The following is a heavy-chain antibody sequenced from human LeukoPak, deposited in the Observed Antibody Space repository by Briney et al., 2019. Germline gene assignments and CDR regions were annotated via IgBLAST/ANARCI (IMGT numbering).Heavy chain of an antibody. CDR1: GYTFTGYY. D-gene: IGHD5-12*01. J-gene: IGHJ4*02. CDR3: ARAPSGYDPSTFDY. V-gene: IGHV1-2*02. Sequence: ASVKVSCKASGYTFTGYYMHWVRQAPGQGLEWMGWIYPNSGGTNYAQKFQGRVTMTRDTSISTAYMELSRLRSDDTAVYYCARAPSGYDPSTFDYWGQGTLVTVSS. CDR2: IYPNSGGT.